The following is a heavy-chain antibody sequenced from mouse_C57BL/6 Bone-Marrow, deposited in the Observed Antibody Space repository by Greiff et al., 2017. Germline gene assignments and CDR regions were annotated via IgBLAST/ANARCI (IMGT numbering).Heavy chain of an antibody. Sequence: VQLQQPGAELVRPGTSVKLSCKASGYTFTSYWMHWVKQRPGQGLEWIGVIDPSDSYTNYNQKFKGKATLTVDTSSSTAYMQLSSLTSEDSAVYYCARLLLRAWFAYWGQGTLVTVSA. CDR1: GYTFTSYW. D-gene: IGHD1-1*01. CDR2: IDPSDSYT. J-gene: IGHJ3*01. CDR3: ARLLLRAWFAY. V-gene: IGHV1-59*01.